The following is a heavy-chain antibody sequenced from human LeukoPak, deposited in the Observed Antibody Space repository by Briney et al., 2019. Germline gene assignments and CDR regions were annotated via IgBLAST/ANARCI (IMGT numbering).Heavy chain of an antibody. CDR3: ARDASMFYYYYYYYMDV. V-gene: IGHV3-21*01. CDR1: GFTFSSYS. Sequence: PGGSLRLSCAASGFTFSSYSMNWVRQAPGKGLEWVSSISSSSSYIYYADSVKGRFTISRDNAKNSLYLQMNSLRAEDTAVYYCARDASMFYYYYYYYMDVWGKGTTVTVSS. D-gene: IGHD3-10*02. J-gene: IGHJ6*03. CDR2: ISSSSSYI.